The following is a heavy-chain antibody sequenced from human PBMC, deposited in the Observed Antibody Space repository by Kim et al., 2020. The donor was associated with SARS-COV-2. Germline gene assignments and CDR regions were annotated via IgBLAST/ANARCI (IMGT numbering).Heavy chain of an antibody. V-gene: IGHV4-61*01. D-gene: IGHD3-10*01. Sequence: SETLSLTCTVSGGSVSSGSYYWSWIRQPPGKGLEWIGYIYYSGSTNYNPSLKSRVTISVDTSKNQFSLKLSSVTAADTAVYYCATQPLWFGESPRYYFDYWGQGTLVTVSS. J-gene: IGHJ4*02. CDR1: GGSVSSGSYY. CDR3: ATQPLWFGESPRYYFDY. CDR2: IYYSGST.